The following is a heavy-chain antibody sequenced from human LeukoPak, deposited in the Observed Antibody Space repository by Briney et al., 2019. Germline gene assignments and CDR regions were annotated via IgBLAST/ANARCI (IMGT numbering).Heavy chain of an antibody. V-gene: IGHV4-34*01. J-gene: IGHJ5*02. CDR1: GGSFSGYY. CDR3: ARRRISKGYCSSTSCYGMSRDWFDP. D-gene: IGHD2-2*01. Sequence: SETLSLTCAVYGGSFSGYYWSWIRQPPGKGLEWIGEINHSGSTNYNPSLKSRVTISVDTSKNQFSLKLSSVTAADTAVYYCARRRISKGYCSSTSCYGMSRDWFDPWGQGTLVTVSS. CDR2: INHSGST.